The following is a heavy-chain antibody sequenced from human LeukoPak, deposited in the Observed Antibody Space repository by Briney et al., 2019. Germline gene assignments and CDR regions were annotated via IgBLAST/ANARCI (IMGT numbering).Heavy chain of an antibody. CDR1: GFTFSHYW. CDR3: VRDYDGDLDY. CDR2: VKQDESSK. V-gene: IGHV3-7*01. D-gene: IGHD4-23*01. Sequence: GGSLRLSCAASGFTFSHYWMAWVRQAPGKGPEWGANVKQDESSKFYADSVKGRFTISRDNAKNSLYLQMNGLRVEDTALYYCVRDYDGDLDYWGQGTLVTVSS. J-gene: IGHJ4*02.